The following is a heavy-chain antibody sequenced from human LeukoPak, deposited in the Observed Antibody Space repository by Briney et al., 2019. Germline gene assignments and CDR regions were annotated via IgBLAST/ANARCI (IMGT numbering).Heavy chain of an antibody. J-gene: IGHJ3*02. CDR1: GYSFTTYW. Sequence: GASLKISCKGSGYSFTTYWIGWVRQMPGKGLEWMGIIYPGDSDTRYSPSFQSQVTISADKSISTAYLQWSSLKASDTAMYYCARPRDSSGWNAFDIWGQGTMVTVS. CDR2: IYPGDSDT. V-gene: IGHV5-51*01. D-gene: IGHD6-19*01. CDR3: ARPRDSSGWNAFDI.